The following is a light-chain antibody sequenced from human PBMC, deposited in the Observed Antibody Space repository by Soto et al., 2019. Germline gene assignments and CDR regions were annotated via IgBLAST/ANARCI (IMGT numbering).Light chain of an antibody. CDR2: DVG. V-gene: IGLV2-14*01. Sequence: ALTQPASVSGSPGQSITISCTGTSSDVGAYNYVSWYQQHPGKAPKLMIYDVGNRPSGVSNRFSGSKSGNTASLTISGLQAGDEADYYCSSYTGSSTVVFGGGTKVTVL. CDR3: SSYTGSSTVV. J-gene: IGLJ2*01. CDR1: SSDVGAYNY.